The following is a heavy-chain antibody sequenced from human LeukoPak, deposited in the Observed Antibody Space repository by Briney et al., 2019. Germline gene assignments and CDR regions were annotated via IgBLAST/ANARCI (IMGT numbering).Heavy chain of an antibody. Sequence: SETLSLTCTVSGVSISSSNSYWGWIRQPPGKGLEWIGSIYYSGNTYYNASLKSRVTISVDTSKNQFSLKLSSVTAADTAVYYCAGTSDYYYDSSGYYRWGQGTLVTVSS. J-gene: IGHJ4*02. D-gene: IGHD3-22*01. V-gene: IGHV4-39*01. CDR2: IYYSGNT. CDR3: AGTSDYYYDSSGYYR. CDR1: GVSISSSNSY.